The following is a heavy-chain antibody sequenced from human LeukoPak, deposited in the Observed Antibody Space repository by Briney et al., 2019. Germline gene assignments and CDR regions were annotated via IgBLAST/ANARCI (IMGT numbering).Heavy chain of an antibody. D-gene: IGHD2-2*01. CDR3: ARERDIVVVPALDY. CDR1: GFTFSSYA. J-gene: IGHJ4*02. Sequence: GGSLRLSCAASGFTFSSYAMHWVRQAPGKRLEWVAVISYDGSNKYYADSVKGRFTISRDNSKNTLYLQMNSLRAEDTAVYYCARERDIVVVPALDYWGQGTLVTVSS. V-gene: IGHV3-30-3*01. CDR2: ISYDGSNK.